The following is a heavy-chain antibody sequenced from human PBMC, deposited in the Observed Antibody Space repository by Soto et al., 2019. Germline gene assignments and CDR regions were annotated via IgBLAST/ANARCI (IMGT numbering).Heavy chain of an antibody. CDR3: ARAVDIVVVPAAIQGRGYYYYGMDV. D-gene: IGHD2-2*02. V-gene: IGHV1-2*02. Sequence: ASVKVSCKASGYTFTGYYMHWVRQAPGQGLEWMGWINPNSGGTNYAQKFQGRVTMTRDTSISTAYMELSRLRSDDTAVYYCARAVDIVVVPAAIQGRGYYYYGMDVWGQGTTVTVSS. CDR1: GYTFTGYY. J-gene: IGHJ6*02. CDR2: INPNSGGT.